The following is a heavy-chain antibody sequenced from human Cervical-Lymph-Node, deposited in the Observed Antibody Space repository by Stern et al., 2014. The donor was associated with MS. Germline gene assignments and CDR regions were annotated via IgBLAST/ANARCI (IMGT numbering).Heavy chain of an antibody. J-gene: IGHJ3*02. D-gene: IGHD3-22*01. Sequence: QVQLQQWGAGLLKPSETLSLTCAVYGGSFSGYYWSWIRQPPGKGLEWIGEVNHSGSTNYTPSLKSRVTISVDTSKNQFSLKLRSVTAADTAVYFCGFGYSDNSATSKSETFDIWGQGTMVTVSS. V-gene: IGHV4-34*01. CDR3: GFGYSDNSATSKSETFDI. CDR1: GGSFSGYY. CDR2: VNHSGST.